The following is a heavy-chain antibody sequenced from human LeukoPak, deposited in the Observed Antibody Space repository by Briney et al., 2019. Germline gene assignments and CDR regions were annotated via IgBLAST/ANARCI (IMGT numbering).Heavy chain of an antibody. V-gene: IGHV1-69*13. CDR2: IIPIFGTA. Sequence: SVKVSCKASGGTFSSYAISWVRQAPGQGLEWMGGIIPIFGTANYAQKFQGRVTITADEPTSTAYMELSSLRSEDTAVYYCASRRFLASHYYYYGMDVWGQGTTVTVSS. J-gene: IGHJ6*02. D-gene: IGHD3-3*01. CDR3: ASRRFLASHYYYYGMDV. CDR1: GGTFSSYA.